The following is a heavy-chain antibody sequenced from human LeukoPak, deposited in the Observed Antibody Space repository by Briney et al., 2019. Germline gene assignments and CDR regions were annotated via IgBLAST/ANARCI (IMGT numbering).Heavy chain of an antibody. J-gene: IGHJ5*02. V-gene: IGHV5-51*01. Sequence: GESLKISCKASGYSFTNYWIAWVRAKPGKGLEWMGIMHPGESEINYSPSFEGQVTISADTSISTAYLEWYSLKASDSAIYYCAKTIASLGSGARYFDPWGQGTMISVSS. CDR2: MHPGESEI. D-gene: IGHD5/OR15-5a*01. CDR1: GYSFTNYW. CDR3: AKTIASLGSGARYFDP.